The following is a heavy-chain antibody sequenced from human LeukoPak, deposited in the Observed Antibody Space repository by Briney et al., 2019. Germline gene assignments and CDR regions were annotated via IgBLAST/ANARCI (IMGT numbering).Heavy chain of an antibody. CDR3: ASGSLGYSYGNYYYYGMDV. CDR1: GGTFSSYA. CDR2: IIPIFGTA. Sequence: ASVKVSCKASGGTFSSYAIIWVRQAPGQGLEWMGGIIPIFGTANYAQKFQGRVTITTDESTSTAYMELSSLRSDDTAVYYCASGSLGYSYGNYYYYGMDVWGQGTTVTVSS. V-gene: IGHV1-69*05. J-gene: IGHJ6*02. D-gene: IGHD5-18*01.